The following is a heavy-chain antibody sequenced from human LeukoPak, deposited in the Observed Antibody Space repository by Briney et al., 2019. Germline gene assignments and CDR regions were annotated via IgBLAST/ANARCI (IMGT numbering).Heavy chain of an antibody. Sequence: ASVKVSCKASGYTFTSYAMNWVRQAPGQGLKWMGWINTNTGNPTYAQGFTGGFVFSLDTSVSTSYLQISSLTAEDTAVYYCARGGIAVASGMDVWGKGATGTVSS. D-gene: IGHD6-19*01. J-gene: IGHJ6*03. V-gene: IGHV7-4-1*02. CDR3: ARGGIAVASGMDV. CDR2: INTNTGNP. CDR1: GYTFTSYA.